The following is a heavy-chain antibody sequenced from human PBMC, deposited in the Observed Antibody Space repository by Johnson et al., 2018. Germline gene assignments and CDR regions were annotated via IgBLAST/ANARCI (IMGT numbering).Heavy chain of an antibody. V-gene: IGHV3-30*18. CDR3: AKQESATYYYYYYMDV. CDR2: ISFDGRNK. J-gene: IGHJ6*03. CDR1: GFTFSTYG. Sequence: QVQLVESGGGVVQPGRSXRLSCAASGFTFSTYGMHWVRQAPGKGLEWVAVISFDGRNKYFADSVKGRFTISRDNSKNTLYLQMNSRRAEDTAVYYCAKQESATYYYYYYMDVWGKGTTVTVSS.